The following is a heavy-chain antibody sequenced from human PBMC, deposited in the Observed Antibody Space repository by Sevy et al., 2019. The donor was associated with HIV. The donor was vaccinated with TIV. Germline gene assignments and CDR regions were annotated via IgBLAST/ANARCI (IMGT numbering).Heavy chain of an antibody. CDR3: AREGCTKPHDY. CDR2: LSFGWGEI. V-gene: IGHV3-23*01. Sequence: GGSLRLSCAASGFTFSKYSMSWVRQPPGKGLEWVSTLSFGWGEINYAVSVKGRFTISRDNSKSSGYLQMNNLRPEDTAVYYCAREGCTKPHDYWGQGTLVTVSS. J-gene: IGHJ4*02. CDR1: GFTFSKYS. D-gene: IGHD2-8*01.